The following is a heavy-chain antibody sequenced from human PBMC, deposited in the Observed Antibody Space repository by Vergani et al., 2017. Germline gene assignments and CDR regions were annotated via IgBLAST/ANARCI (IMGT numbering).Heavy chain of an antibody. CDR3: ARLYGRDSSGSKYFDY. CDR2: IHPADSDT. V-gene: IGHV5-51*01. D-gene: IGHD3-22*01. CDR1: GYSFTNYR. J-gene: IGHJ4*02. Sequence: EVQLVQSGAEVKKPGESLNISCQISGYSFTNYRIGWARQMPGKGLEWMGIIHPADSDTRYSPSFQGQVTISVDKSISTAYLQRSSLRASNSAMYYCARLYGRDSSGSKYFDYWGQGTLVTVSS.